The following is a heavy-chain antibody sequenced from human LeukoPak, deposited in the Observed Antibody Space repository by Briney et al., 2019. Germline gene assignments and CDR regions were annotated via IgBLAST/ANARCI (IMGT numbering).Heavy chain of an antibody. V-gene: IGHV1-2*02. CDR2: INPNNGGT. Sequence: ASVKVSCKASGYTFTGYYMHWVRQAPGQGREWMGWINPNNGGTNYAQKFQGRVTMTRDTSISPAYMELSRLRSDDTAVYYCARGDGSTTSCPVPEYYFDYRGQGTLVTVPS. CDR3: ARGDGSTTSCPVPEYYFDY. J-gene: IGHJ4*02. CDR1: GYTFTGYY. D-gene: IGHD2-2*01.